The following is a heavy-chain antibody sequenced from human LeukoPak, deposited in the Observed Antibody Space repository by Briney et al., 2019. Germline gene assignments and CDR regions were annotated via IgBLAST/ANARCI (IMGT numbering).Heavy chain of an antibody. CDR3: AKDHGSSGLSGEAVDY. D-gene: IGHD6-19*01. J-gene: IGHJ4*02. CDR1: GFTFADKW. V-gene: IGHV3-23*01. Sequence: PGGSLRLSCAASGFTFADKWMSWVRQAPGKGLEWVSAISGSGGSTYYADSVKGRFTISRDNSKNTLYLQMNSLRAEDTAVYYCAKDHGSSGLSGEAVDYWGQGTLVTVSS. CDR2: ISGSGGST.